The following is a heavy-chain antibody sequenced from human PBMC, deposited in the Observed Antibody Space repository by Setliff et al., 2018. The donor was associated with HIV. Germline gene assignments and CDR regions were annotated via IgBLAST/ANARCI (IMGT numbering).Heavy chain of an antibody. V-gene: IGHV4-59*12. J-gene: IGHJ6*02. Sequence: SETLSLTCTVSGLSMSYNYWTWIRQSPGKGLEWIGYVHYSGSTRYNPSLKSRVAISVDTSKKKFSLKLSSVTAADTAVYYCARDAPLAVAGTDYYYGMDVWGQGTTVTVSS. CDR2: VHYSGST. CDR3: ARDAPLAVAGTDYYYGMDV. D-gene: IGHD6-19*01. CDR1: GLSMSYNY.